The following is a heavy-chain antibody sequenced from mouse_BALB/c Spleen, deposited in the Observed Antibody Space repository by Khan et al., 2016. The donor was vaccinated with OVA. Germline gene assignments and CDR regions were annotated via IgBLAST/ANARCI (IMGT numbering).Heavy chain of an antibody. CDR3: ARANYANYREAMDY. CDR2: IWGDGST. CDR1: GFSLTGYG. V-gene: IGHV2-6-7*01. Sequence: QVQLKESGPGPVAPSQSLSITCTVSGFSLTGYGVNWVRQPPGKGLEWLGMIWGDGSTDYNSALKSRLSISKDNSKSQVFLKMNSLQTDDTARYYCARANYANYREAMDYWGQGTSVTVSS. D-gene: IGHD2-1*01. J-gene: IGHJ4*01.